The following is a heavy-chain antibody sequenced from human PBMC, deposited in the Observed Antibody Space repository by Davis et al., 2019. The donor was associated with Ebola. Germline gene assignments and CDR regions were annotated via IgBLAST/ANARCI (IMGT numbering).Heavy chain of an antibody. CDR2: ISSSDGTK. D-gene: IGHD2-2*01. CDR3: TRGRSVVVVPAANPDY. Sequence: GESLKISCAASGFTFSSYEMNWVRQTPGKGLEWLSYISSSDGTKYYADSVKGRFTVSRDNAKDSLYLQMDSLRAEDTAVYYCTRGRSVVVVPAANPDYWGQGTLVTVSS. V-gene: IGHV3-48*03. CDR1: GFTFSSYE. J-gene: IGHJ4*02.